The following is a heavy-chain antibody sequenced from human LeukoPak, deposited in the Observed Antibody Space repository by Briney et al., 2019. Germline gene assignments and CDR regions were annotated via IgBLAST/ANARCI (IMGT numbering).Heavy chain of an antibody. CDR2: IRYDGSNK. J-gene: IGHJ6*04. D-gene: IGHD2-2*02. Sequence: GGSLRLSCGASGFTFSSYGMHWVRQAPGKGLEWVAFIRYDGSNKYYADSVKGRFTISRDNSKNTLYLQMNSLRAEDTAVYYCGKVTGGGAPYYTSSLAFWGKGTPVPTSS. V-gene: IGHV3-30*02. CDR3: GKVTGGGAPYYTSSLAF. CDR1: GFTFSSYG.